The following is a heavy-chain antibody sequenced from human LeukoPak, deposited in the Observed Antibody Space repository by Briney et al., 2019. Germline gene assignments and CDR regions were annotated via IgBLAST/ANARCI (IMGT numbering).Heavy chain of an antibody. D-gene: IGHD3-3*01. J-gene: IGHJ4*02. CDR3: AKVTAGIRDYDFWSGYWDY. CDR1: GGTFSSYA. Sequence: SCKASGGTFSSYAISWVRQAPGKGLEWVSAISGSGGSTYYADSVKGRFTISRDNSKNTLYLQMNSLRAEDTAVYYCAKVTAGIRDYDFWSGYWDYWGQGTLVTVSS. CDR2: ISGSGGST. V-gene: IGHV3-23*01.